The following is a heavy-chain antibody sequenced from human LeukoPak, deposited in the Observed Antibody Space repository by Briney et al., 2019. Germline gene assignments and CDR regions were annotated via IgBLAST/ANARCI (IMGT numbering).Heavy chain of an antibody. V-gene: IGHV1-24*01. CDR1: GYTLTELS. J-gene: IGHJ4*02. D-gene: IGHD3-9*01. Sequence: ASVKVSCKVSGYTLTELSMHWVRQAPGKGLEWMGGFDPEDGETIYAQTFQGRVTMTEDTSTDTAYMELSSLRSEDTAVYYCATAIKYDILTGYYRFDYWGQGTLVTVSS. CDR2: FDPEDGET. CDR3: ATAIKYDILTGYYRFDY.